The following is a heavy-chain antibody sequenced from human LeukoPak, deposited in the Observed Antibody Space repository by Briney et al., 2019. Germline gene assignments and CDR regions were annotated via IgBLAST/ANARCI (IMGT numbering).Heavy chain of an antibody. CDR1: GFSISSGYY. J-gene: IGHJ4*02. CDR2: IHPSGTI. CDR3: AREAERRVVN. D-gene: IGHD1-1*01. Sequence: SETLSLTCVVSGFSISSGYYWGWIRQPPGQGLEWIGNIHPSGTIFHNSSLNSRVTMSIDTSKTQFSLKLSSVTAADTAVYYCAREAERRVVNWGQGTLVTVSS. V-gene: IGHV4-38-2*02.